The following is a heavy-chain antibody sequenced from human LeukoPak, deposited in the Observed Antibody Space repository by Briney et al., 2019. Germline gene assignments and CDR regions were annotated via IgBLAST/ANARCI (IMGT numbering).Heavy chain of an antibody. V-gene: IGHV4-59*01. CDR1: GGSISSYY. CDR3: ARDLENPGCFDP. CDR2: IYYSGST. J-gene: IGHJ5*02. Sequence: SETLSLTCTVSGGSISSYYWSWIRQPPGKGLEWIGYIYYSGSTNYNPSLKSRVTISVDTSKNQFSLKLSSVTAADTAVYYCARDLENPGCFDPWGQGTLVTVSS. D-gene: IGHD2-8*01.